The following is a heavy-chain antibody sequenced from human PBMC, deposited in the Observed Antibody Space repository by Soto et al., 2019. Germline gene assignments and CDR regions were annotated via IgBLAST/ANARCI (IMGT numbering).Heavy chain of an antibody. CDR2: INHSGST. CDR3: ARRPASRWFDP. J-gene: IGHJ5*02. CDR1: GGSFSGYY. V-gene: IGHV4-34*01. Sequence: QVQLQQWGAGLLKPSETLSLTCAVYGGSFSGYYWSWIRQPPGKGLEWIGEINHSGSTSYNPSLKSRGTISVDTSKNQFSLKLSSVTAADTAVYYCARRPASRWFDPWGQGTLVTVSS.